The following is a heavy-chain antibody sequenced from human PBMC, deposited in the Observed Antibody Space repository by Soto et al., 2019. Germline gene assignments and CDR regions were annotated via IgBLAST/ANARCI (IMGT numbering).Heavy chain of an antibody. J-gene: IGHJ4*02. CDR2: IYPGDSDT. CDR1: GYSFTSYW. V-gene: IGHV5-51*01. D-gene: IGHD5-12*01. CDR3: VVLETYSGYDFLYFDY. Sequence: GASLKISCKGSGYSFTSYWIGWVRQMPGKGLEWMGIIYPGDSDTRYSPSFQGQVTISADKSISTAYLQWSSLKASDTAMYYCVVLETYSGYDFLYFDYWGQGTLVTVSS.